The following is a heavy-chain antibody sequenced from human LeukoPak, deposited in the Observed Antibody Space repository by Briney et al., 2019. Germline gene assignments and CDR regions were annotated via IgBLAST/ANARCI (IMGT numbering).Heavy chain of an antibody. Sequence: GGSLRLSCAASGFTFDDYTIHWVRQAPGKGLEWVSLISWDGGSTYYADSVKGRFTISRDNSKNSLYLQMNSLRAEDTAVYYCANTQVLSGDDAFDIWGQGTMVTVSS. V-gene: IGHV3-43*01. D-gene: IGHD2-21*02. CDR2: ISWDGGST. CDR1: GFTFDDYT. J-gene: IGHJ3*02. CDR3: ANTQVLSGDDAFDI.